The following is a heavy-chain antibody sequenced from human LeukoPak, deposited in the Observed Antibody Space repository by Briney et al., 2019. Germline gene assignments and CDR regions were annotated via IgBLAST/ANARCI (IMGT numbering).Heavy chain of an antibody. V-gene: IGHV3-9*01. CDR1: GFTFDDYA. D-gene: IGHD6-13*01. Sequence: GGSLRLSCAASGFTFDDYAMHWVRQALGKGLEWVSGISWNSGSIGYADSVKGRFTISRDNAKNSLYLQMNSLRAEDTALYYCAKATFGTGIAAAGLDPWGQGTLVTVSS. CDR3: AKATFGTGIAAAGLDP. J-gene: IGHJ5*02. CDR2: ISWNSGSI.